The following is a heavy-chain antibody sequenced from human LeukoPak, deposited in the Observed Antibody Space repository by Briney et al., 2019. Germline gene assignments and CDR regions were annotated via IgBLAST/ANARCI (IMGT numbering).Heavy chain of an antibody. V-gene: IGHV4-59*13. CDR1: GGSISMSY. Sequence: PAETQALTRSVYGGSISMSYWSCTRQPSPKGLVGIRYISYSGSTNYNPSLKSQVTISVDTSKNQFSLKLSSVTAADTAVYYCARDATGSYPYYYYGMDVWGQGTTVTVSS. J-gene: IGHJ6*02. D-gene: IGHD1-26*01. CDR3: ARDATGSYPYYYYGMDV. CDR2: ISYSGST.